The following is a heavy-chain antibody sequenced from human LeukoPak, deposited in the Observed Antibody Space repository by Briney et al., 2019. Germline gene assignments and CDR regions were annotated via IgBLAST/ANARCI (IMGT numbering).Heavy chain of an antibody. D-gene: IGHD3-22*01. CDR2: ISYDGSNK. J-gene: IGHJ4*02. CDR3: ARDPYYYDSSGYGDPFDY. V-gene: IGHV3-30-3*01. CDR1: GFTFSSYA. Sequence: GGSLRLSCAASGFTFSSYAMHWVRQAPGKGLEWVAVISYDGSNKYYADSVKGRFTISRDNSKNTLYLQMNSLRAEDTAVYYCARDPYYYDSSGYGDPFDYWGQGTLVTVSS.